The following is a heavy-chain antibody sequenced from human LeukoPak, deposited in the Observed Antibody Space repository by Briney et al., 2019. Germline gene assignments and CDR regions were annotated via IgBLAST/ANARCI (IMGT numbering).Heavy chain of an antibody. D-gene: IGHD1-26*01. Sequence: SVKVSCKASGGTFSSYAISWVRQAPGQGLEWMGGIIPIFGTANYAQKFQGRVTITADESTSTAYMELSSLRSEDTAVYYCARPQYSGSYYDAFDIWGQGTMVTVSS. J-gene: IGHJ3*02. CDR1: GGTFSSYA. CDR3: ARPQYSGSYYDAFDI. V-gene: IGHV1-69*13. CDR2: IIPIFGTA.